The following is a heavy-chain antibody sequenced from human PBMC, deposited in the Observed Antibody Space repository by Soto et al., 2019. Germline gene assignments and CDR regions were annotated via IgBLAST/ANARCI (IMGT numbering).Heavy chain of an antibody. D-gene: IGHD6-6*01. V-gene: IGHV1-2*02. Sequence: ASVKVSCKASGYTFTGYYMHWVRQAPGQGLEWMGWINPNSGGTNYAQKFQGRVTMTRDTSISTAYMELSRLRSDDTAVYYCAITPLIEYSSPLGYYYGMDVWGQGTTVTVSS. CDR3: AITPLIEYSSPLGYYYGMDV. CDR1: GYTFTGYY. CDR2: INPNSGGT. J-gene: IGHJ6*02.